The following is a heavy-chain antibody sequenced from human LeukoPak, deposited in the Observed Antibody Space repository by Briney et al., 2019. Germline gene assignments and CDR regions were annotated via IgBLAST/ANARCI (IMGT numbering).Heavy chain of an antibody. Sequence: SETLSLTCAVYGGSFSGYYWSWIRQPPGKGLEWIGEINHSGSTNYNPSLKSRVTISVDTSKNQFSLKLSSVTAADTAVYYCARCRGATPRRAFYYMDVWGKGTTVTVSS. J-gene: IGHJ6*03. V-gene: IGHV4-34*01. D-gene: IGHD1-26*01. CDR2: INHSGST. CDR3: ARCRGATPRRAFYYMDV. CDR1: GGSFSGYY.